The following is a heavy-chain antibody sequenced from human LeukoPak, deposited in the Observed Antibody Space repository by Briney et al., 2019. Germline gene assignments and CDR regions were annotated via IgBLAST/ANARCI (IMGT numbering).Heavy chain of an antibody. V-gene: IGHV4-59*01. CDR2: IYYSGST. CDR1: GGSISSYY. D-gene: IGHD6-13*01. J-gene: IGHJ6*04. Sequence: SETLSLTCTVSGGSISSYYWSWIRQPPGKGLEWIGYIYYSGSTNYNPSLKSRVTISVDTSKNQFSLKLSSVTAADTAAYYCARDAPTAAGTYYYGMDVWGKGTTVTVSS. CDR3: ARDAPTAAGTYYYGMDV.